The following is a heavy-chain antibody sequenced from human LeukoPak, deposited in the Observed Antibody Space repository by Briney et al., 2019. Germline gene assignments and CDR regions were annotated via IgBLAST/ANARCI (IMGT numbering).Heavy chain of an antibody. Sequence: KPSETLSLTCAVYGGSFSGYYWSWIRQPPGKGLEWIGEINHSGSTNYNPSLKSRVTISVDTSKNQFSLKLSSVTAADTAVYYCARDRVGGNRRDDSSIWAQGTMVTVSS. CDR2: INHSGST. CDR3: ARDRVGGNRRDDSSI. D-gene: IGHD3-16*01. CDR1: GGSFSGYY. J-gene: IGHJ3*02. V-gene: IGHV4-34*01.